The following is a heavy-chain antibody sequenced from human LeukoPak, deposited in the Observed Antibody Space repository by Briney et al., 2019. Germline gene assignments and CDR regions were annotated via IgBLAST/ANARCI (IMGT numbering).Heavy chain of an antibody. CDR2: IYYSGST. D-gene: IGHD1-26*01. CDR1: GGSISTYY. Sequence: KPSETLSLTCTVSGGSISTYYWTWIRRPPGKGLECIGYIYYSGSTNYNPSLKSRVTISVDTSKNQFSLKLSSVTAADTAVYYCARDTSRSYPPEYFQHWGQGTLVTVSS. CDR3: ARDTSRSYPPEYFQH. J-gene: IGHJ1*01. V-gene: IGHV4-59*01.